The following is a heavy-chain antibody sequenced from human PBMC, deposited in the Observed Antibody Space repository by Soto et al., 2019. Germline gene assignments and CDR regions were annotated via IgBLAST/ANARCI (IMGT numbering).Heavy chain of an antibody. CDR2: INHSGST. Sequence: PSETLSLTCAVYGGSFSGYYWSWIRQPPGKGLEWIGEINHSGSTNYNPSLKSRVTITRDTSASTAYMELSSLRSEDTAVYYCATRGDSSSTDYYYYGMDVWGQGTTVTVSS. CDR3: ATRGDSSSTDYYYYGMDV. D-gene: IGHD6-6*01. V-gene: IGHV4-34*01. J-gene: IGHJ6*02. CDR1: GGSFSGYY.